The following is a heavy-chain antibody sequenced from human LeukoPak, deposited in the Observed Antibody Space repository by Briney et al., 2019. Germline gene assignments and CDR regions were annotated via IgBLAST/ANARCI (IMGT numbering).Heavy chain of an antibody. CDR3: ATLIVGGGDH. V-gene: IGHV3-48*03. Sequence: RGSLRLSCAASGFTFSSYEMIWVRQPPGTGLEWVSYIGGSGRTIFYADSVKGRFTISRDNAKNSLYLQMNSLRAEDTAVYYCATLIVGGGDHWGQGTLVTVSS. J-gene: IGHJ4*02. CDR2: IGGSGRTI. CDR1: GFTFSSYE. D-gene: IGHD1-26*01.